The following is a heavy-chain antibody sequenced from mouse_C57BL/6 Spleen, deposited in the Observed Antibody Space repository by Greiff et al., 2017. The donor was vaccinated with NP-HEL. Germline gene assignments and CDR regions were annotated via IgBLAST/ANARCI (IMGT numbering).Heavy chain of an antibody. V-gene: IGHV5-4*01. J-gene: IGHJ4*01. CDR2: ISDGGSYT. D-gene: IGHD3-1*01. CDR3: AREASGRYAMDY. Sequence: EVKLVESGGGLVKPGGSLKLSCAASGFTFSSYAMSWVRQTPEKRLEWVATISDGGSYTYYPDNVKGRFTISRDNAKNNLYLQMSHLKSEDTAMYYCAREASGRYAMDYWGQGTSVTVSS. CDR1: GFTFSSYA.